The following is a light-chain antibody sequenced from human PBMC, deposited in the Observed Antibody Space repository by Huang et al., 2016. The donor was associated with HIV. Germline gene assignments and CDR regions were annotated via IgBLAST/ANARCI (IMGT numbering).Light chain of an antibody. J-gene: IGKJ4*01. V-gene: IGKV1-39*01. CDR2: GAS. CDR1: QTISTH. CDR3: QQSYSNPLT. Sequence: DIQMIKSPSSLSASAGDRVIITCRASQTISTHLSWYQQKPGRSPILLISGASSLQSGVPSRFSGSGSWTDFTLIISGLQPEDFATYYCQQSYSNPLTFGGGTKVEIK.